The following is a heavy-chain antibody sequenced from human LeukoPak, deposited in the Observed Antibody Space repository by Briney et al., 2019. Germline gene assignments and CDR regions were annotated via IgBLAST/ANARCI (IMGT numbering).Heavy chain of an antibody. CDR3: AKVRTYQPLLSHFDY. Sequence: PGGSLRLSCAASGFTFSSYAMSWVRQAPGKGLEWVSAISGSGGSTYYADSVKGRFTISRDNSKNTLYLQMNSLRAEDTAVYYCAKVRTYQPLLSHFDYWGQGTLVTVSS. CDR2: ISGSGGST. J-gene: IGHJ4*02. D-gene: IGHD2-21*02. CDR1: GFTFSSYA. V-gene: IGHV3-23*01.